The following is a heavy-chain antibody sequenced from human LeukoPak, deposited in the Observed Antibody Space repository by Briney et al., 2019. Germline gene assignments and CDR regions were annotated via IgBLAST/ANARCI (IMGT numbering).Heavy chain of an antibody. V-gene: IGHV4-59*01. J-gene: IGHJ4*02. Sequence: NPSETLSLTCTVSGGSISSYYWSWIRQPPGKGLEWIGYIYYSGSTNYNPSLKGRVTISVDTSKNQFSLKLSSVTAADTAVYYCARGGMATVHFDYWGQGTLVTVSS. CDR3: ARGGMATVHFDY. CDR1: GGSISSYY. D-gene: IGHD5-24*01. CDR2: IYYSGST.